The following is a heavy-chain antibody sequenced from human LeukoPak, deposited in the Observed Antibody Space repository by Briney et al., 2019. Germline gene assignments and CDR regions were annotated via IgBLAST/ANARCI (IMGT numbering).Heavy chain of an antibody. CDR1: GGTISSHY. CDR3: ARGGWPNYDFWSGYPVFDY. J-gene: IGHJ4*02. Sequence: SETLSLTCTVSGGTISSHYWSWIRQPPGKGLEWIGYIYYSGSTNYNPSLKSRVTISVDTSKNQFSLKLSSVTAADTAVYYCARGGWPNYDFWSGYPVFDYWGQGTLVTVSA. D-gene: IGHD3-3*01. CDR2: IYYSGST. V-gene: IGHV4-59*11.